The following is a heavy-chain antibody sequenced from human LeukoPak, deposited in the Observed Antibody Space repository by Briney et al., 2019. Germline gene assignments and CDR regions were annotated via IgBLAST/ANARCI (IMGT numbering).Heavy chain of an antibody. J-gene: IGHJ3*02. CDR3: ARVSVLVPAPPLLSDAFDI. D-gene: IGHD2-2*01. CDR1: GGSISSGDYY. Sequence: PSETLSLTCTVSGGSISSGDYYWSWIRQPPGKGLEWIGYIYYSGSTYYNPSLKSRVTISVDTSKNQFSLKLSSVTAADTAVYYCARVSVLVPAPPLLSDAFDIWGQGTMVTVSS. V-gene: IGHV4-30-4*02. CDR2: IYYSGST.